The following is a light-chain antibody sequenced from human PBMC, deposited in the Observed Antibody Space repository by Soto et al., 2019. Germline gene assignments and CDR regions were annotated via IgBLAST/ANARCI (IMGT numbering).Light chain of an antibody. CDR1: QAFSNY. V-gene: IGKV1-9*01. J-gene: IGKJ5*01. CDR2: AAS. Sequence: DIQLTQSPSFLSASVGDRVIITCRASQAFSNYLAWYQQKPGKAPKLLIYAASTLQGGVPSRFSGSGSGTEFTLTINSLQPEDFATYYCQHLNTYPITFGQGTRLEIK. CDR3: QHLNTYPIT.